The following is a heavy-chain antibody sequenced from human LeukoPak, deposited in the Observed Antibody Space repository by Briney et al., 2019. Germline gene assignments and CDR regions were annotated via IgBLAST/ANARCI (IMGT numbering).Heavy chain of an antibody. CDR2: IYTSGST. CDR3: ARVGGAYNYGYFDS. V-gene: IGHV4-4*07. D-gene: IGHD5-18*01. J-gene: IGHJ4*02. CDR1: GGSISTYY. Sequence: SETLSLTCTVSGGSISTYYCNWIRQPAGKGLQWIGRIYTSGSTNYNPSLKSRVTMSVDTSKNQFSLKLSSVTAADTAVYYCARVGGAYNYGYFDSWGQGTLVTVSS.